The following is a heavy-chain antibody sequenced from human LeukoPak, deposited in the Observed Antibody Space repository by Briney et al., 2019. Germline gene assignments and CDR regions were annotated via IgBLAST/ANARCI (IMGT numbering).Heavy chain of an antibody. CDR3: ARWATSYDF. CDR2: IKQDGSEK. V-gene: IGHV3-7*01. D-gene: IGHD3-10*01. J-gene: IGHJ4*02. CDR1: GFTFSNYW. Sequence: GGSLRLSCAASGFTFSNYWMSWVRQAPGKGLEWVANIKQDGSEKYYVDSVTGRFTISRDNAKNSLYLQMNSLRAEDTAVYYCARWATSYDFWGQGTLVTVSS.